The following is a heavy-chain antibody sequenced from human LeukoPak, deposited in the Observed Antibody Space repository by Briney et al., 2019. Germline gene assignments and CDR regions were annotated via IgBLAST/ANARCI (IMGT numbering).Heavy chain of an antibody. Sequence: QAGGSLRLSCAASGFSFGDAAVSWVRQAPGKGLEWVGFLRSKRYGATAPYATSVRGRFTISRDDSKNIAYLQMSSLKTEDTAVYYCSRGVAENADSPLYYYGMDVWGQGTAVTVSS. J-gene: IGHJ6*02. V-gene: IGHV3-49*04. CDR1: GFSFGDAA. CDR2: LRSKRYGATA. CDR3: SRGVAENADSPLYYYGMDV. D-gene: IGHD4-17*01.